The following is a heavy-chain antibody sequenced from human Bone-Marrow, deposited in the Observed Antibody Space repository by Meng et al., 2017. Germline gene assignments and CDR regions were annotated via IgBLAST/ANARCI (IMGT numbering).Heavy chain of an antibody. CDR3: AKDLGNFMYYYGSGSYYIGASYYYGMDV. Sequence: GESLKISCAASGFTFSSYAMSWVRQAPGKGLEWVSAISGSGGSTYHADSVKGRFTISRDNSKNPLYLQMNSLRAEDTAVYYCAKDLGNFMYYYGSGSYYIGASYYYGMDVWGQGTTVTVSS. D-gene: IGHD3-10*01. J-gene: IGHJ6*02. CDR2: ISGSGGST. CDR1: GFTFSSYA. V-gene: IGHV3-23*01.